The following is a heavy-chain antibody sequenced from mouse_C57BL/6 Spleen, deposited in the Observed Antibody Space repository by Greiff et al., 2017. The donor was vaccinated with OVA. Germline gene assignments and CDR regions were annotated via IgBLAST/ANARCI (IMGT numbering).Heavy chain of an antibody. Sequence: VQLQESGPGLVQPSQSLSITCTVSGSSLTSYGVHWVRQSPGKGLEWLGVIRSGGSTDSNAAFISRLSIGKDNTKCQVFFKMSSMQADDAAVYYCASHLDVDFDVWGTGTTVTVSS. CDR2: IRSGGST. CDR1: GSSLTSYG. V-gene: IGHV2-2*01. J-gene: IGHJ1*03. CDR3: ASHLDVDFDV.